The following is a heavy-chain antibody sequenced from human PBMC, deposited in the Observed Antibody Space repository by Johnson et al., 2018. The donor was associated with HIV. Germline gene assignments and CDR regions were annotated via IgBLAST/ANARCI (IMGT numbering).Heavy chain of an antibody. CDR1: GYTFSGYA. Sequence: QVQLVESGGGVVQPGRSLRLSCVGSGYTFSGYAMHWVRQAPGKGLEWMAFISYDGGTKYYADSVKGRFTISRDNSKNTLYLQMNSLRAEDTAVYYCAKMVHGEPPWAFDIWGQGTMVTVSS. J-gene: IGHJ3*02. CDR2: ISYDGGTK. V-gene: IGHV3-30*18. CDR3: AKMVHGEPPWAFDI. D-gene: IGHD4-17*01.